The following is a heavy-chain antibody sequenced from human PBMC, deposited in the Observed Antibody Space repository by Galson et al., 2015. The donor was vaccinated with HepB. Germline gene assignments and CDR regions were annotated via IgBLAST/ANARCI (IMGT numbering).Heavy chain of an antibody. D-gene: IGHD6-13*01. CDR3: ARHPSSSWFPLYYYYYYMDV. Sequence: QSGAEVKKPGESLRISCKGSGYSFTSYWISWVRQMPGKGLEWMGRIDPSDSYTNYSPSFQAHVTISADKSISTAYLQWSSLKASDTAMYYCARHPSSSWFPLYYYYYYMDVWGKGTTVTVSS. CDR1: GYSFTSYW. J-gene: IGHJ6*03. V-gene: IGHV5-10-1*01. CDR2: IDPSDSYT.